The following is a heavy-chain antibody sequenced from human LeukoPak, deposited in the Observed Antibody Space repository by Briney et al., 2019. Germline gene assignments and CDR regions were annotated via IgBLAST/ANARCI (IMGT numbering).Heavy chain of an antibody. Sequence: GASVKVSCKASGYTFTGYYMHWVRQAPGQGLEWMGWINPNSGGTNYAQKFQGRVTMTRDTSISTAYMELSRLRSDDTAVYYCAREYSSSWYQKYYYYYMDVWGKGTTVTISS. CDR2: INPNSGGT. J-gene: IGHJ6*03. V-gene: IGHV1-2*02. CDR1: GYTFTGYY. D-gene: IGHD6-13*01. CDR3: AREYSSSWYQKYYYYYMDV.